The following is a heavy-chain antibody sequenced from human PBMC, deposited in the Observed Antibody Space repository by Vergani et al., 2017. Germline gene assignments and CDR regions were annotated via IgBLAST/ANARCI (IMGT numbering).Heavy chain of an antibody. D-gene: IGHD2-15*01. Sequence: QLQLQESGPGLVKPSETLSLTCTVSGGSISSSSYYWGWIRQPPGKGLEWIGSIYYSGSTYYNPSLKSRVTISVDTSKNQFSLKLGSVTAADTAVYYCAGQETRKRYCSGGKHCYYYYCMDVWGQGTTVTVSS. V-gene: IGHV4-39*01. CDR2: IYYSGST. J-gene: IGHJ6*02. CDR3: AGQETRKRYCSGGKHCYYYYCMDV. CDR1: GGSISSSSYY.